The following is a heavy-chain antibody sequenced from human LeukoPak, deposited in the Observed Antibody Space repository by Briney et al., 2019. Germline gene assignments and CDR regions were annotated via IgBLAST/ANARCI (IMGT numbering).Heavy chain of an antibody. CDR1: GGTFSSYA. J-gene: IGHJ4*02. CDR3: ARGPHWDPHFDY. Sequence: ASVKVSCKASGGTFSSYAISWVRQAPGQGLEWMGWINPTTGGTNSAQKFQGRVTMTRDTSISTAYMELTRLRSDDTAVYYCARGPHWDPHFDYWGQGTLVTVSS. CDR2: INPTTGGT. D-gene: IGHD7-27*01. V-gene: IGHV1-2*02.